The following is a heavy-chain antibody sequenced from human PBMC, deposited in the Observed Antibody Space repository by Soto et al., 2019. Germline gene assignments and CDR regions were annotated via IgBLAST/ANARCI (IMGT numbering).Heavy chain of an antibody. CDR2: IWYDGSNK. CDR3: ARADYGDYGVGY. V-gene: IGHV3-33*01. CDR1: GFTFSSYG. D-gene: IGHD4-17*01. J-gene: IGHJ4*02. Sequence: QVQLVESGGGVVQPGRSLRLSCAASGFTFSSYGMHWVRQAPGKGLEWVAVIWYDGSNKYYADSVKGRFTISRDNSKNTLYLQMNSLRAEDTAVYYCARADYGDYGVGYWGQGTLVTVSS.